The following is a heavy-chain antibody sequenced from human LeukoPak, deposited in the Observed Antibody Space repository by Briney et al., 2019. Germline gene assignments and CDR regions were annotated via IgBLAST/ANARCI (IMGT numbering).Heavy chain of an antibody. D-gene: IGHD2-15*01. J-gene: IGHJ4*02. CDR3: ARDRAAPDY. V-gene: IGHV3-23*01. CDR2: ISGSGDTT. CDR1: GFTFSSYT. Sequence: GGSLRLSCAASGFTFSSYTMTWVRQAPGEGLEWVSGISGSGDTTYYADSVKGRFTISRDNSKNTLYLQMNSLRAEDTAVYYCARDRAAPDYWGQGTLVTVSS.